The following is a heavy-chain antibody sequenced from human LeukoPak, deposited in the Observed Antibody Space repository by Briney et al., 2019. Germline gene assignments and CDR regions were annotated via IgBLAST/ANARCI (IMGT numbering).Heavy chain of an antibody. CDR2: MIPILGIA. Sequence: GASVKVSCKASGGTFSSYAISWVRQAPGPGLEWMGGMIPILGIANYAQRFQGRVTINADKSTSTAYMELSSLRSEDTAVYYCARARHYDFWSGLIGWFDPWGQGTLVTVSS. D-gene: IGHD3-3*01. CDR1: GGTFSSYA. CDR3: ARARHYDFWSGLIGWFDP. V-gene: IGHV1-69*04. J-gene: IGHJ5*02.